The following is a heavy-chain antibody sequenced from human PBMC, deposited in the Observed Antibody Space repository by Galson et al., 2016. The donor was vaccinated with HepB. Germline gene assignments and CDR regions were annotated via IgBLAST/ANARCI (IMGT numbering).Heavy chain of an antibody. CDR1: GYSFSNYW. Sequence: SGAEVKKPGESLTISCKGTGYSFSNYWIGWVRQMPGKGLEWMGIIYPGDFDIRYSPSFQGQVTISVDRSITTAYLKWRSLKASDTAIYYCARPGGGGVYWGQGTLVTVSS. J-gene: IGHJ4*02. D-gene: IGHD3-10*01. V-gene: IGHV5-51*01. CDR3: ARPGGGGVY. CDR2: IYPGDFDI.